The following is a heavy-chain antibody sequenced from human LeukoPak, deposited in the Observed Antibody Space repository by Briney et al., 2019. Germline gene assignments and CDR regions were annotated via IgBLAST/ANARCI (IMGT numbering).Heavy chain of an antibody. CDR3: ARGESHGSGSFDY. Sequence: PSETLSLTCAVYGGSFSGYYWSWLRQPPGKGLEWIGEINHSGSTNYNPSLKSLVTISVDTSKNQFSLKLSSVTAADTAVYYCARGESHGSGSFDYWGQGTLVTVSS. J-gene: IGHJ4*02. CDR2: INHSGST. D-gene: IGHD3-10*01. V-gene: IGHV4-34*01. CDR1: GGSFSGYY.